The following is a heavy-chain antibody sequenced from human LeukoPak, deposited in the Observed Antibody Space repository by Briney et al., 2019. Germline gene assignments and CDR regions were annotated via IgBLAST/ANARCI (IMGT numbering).Heavy chain of an antibody. V-gene: IGHV3-23*01. J-gene: IGHJ4*02. Sequence: PGGSLRLSCAASGFTFRSYAMSWVRQAPGKGLEWVSAISGSGGSTYYADSVKGRFTISRDNSKNTLYLQMNSLRAEDTAVYYCAKAPGLRFLEWLLSWGQGTLVTVSS. CDR1: GFTFRSYA. D-gene: IGHD3-3*01. CDR3: AKAPGLRFLEWLLS. CDR2: ISGSGGST.